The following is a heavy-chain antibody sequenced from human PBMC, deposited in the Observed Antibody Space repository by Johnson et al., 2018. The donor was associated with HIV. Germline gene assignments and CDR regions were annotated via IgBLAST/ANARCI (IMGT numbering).Heavy chain of an antibody. Sequence: VQLVESGGGVERPGESLRLSCVGSGFMFDDYAMSWVRQVPGKGLEWVSGIDWTGANAGYADSVKGRFTISRDNAKNTVYLQMISLRAEDMAVYYCARSRWADDAFDGWGQGTMVTVSS. CDR3: ARSRWADDAFDG. CDR2: IDWTGANA. J-gene: IGHJ3*01. CDR1: GFMFDDYA. D-gene: IGHD1-26*01. V-gene: IGHV3-20*04.